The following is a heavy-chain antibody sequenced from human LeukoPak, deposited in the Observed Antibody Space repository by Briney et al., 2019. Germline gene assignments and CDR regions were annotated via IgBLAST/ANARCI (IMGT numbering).Heavy chain of an antibody. V-gene: IGHV4-59*01. CDR3: ARDRVFYFDY. CDR2: IYYSGST. CDR1: GGSISSYY. J-gene: IGHJ4*02. Sequence: SETLSLTCTVSGGSISSYYWSWIRQPPGKGLEWIGYIYYSGSTNYNPPLKSRVTISVDTSKNQFSLKLSSVTAADTAVYYCARDRVFYFDYWGQGTLVTVSS. D-gene: IGHD3-10*01.